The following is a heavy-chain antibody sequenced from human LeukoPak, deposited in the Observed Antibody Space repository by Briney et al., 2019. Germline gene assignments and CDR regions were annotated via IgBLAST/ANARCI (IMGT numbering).Heavy chain of an antibody. CDR3: ARGYCSSTSCLAYMDV. Sequence: PGGSLRLSCAASEFTFSSYWMHWVRQAPGKGLVWVSRISGDGRSTSYADSVKGRFTISRDNAKNTMYLQMNSLRAEDTAVYYCARGYCSSTSCLAYMDVWGKGTTVTVSS. CDR2: ISGDGRST. CDR1: EFTFSSYW. V-gene: IGHV3-74*01. D-gene: IGHD2-2*01. J-gene: IGHJ6*03.